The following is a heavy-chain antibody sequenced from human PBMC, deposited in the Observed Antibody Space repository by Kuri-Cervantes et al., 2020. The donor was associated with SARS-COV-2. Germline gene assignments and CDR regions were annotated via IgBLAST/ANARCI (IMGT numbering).Heavy chain of an antibody. CDR1: GGTFSSYA. Sequence: SVKVSCKASGGTFSSYAISWVRQAPGQGLEWMGRIIPIFGIANYAQKFQGRVTITADKSTSTAYMGLSSLRSEDTAVYYCVRDGAYNYYDSNYYGMDVWGQGTTVTVSS. D-gene: IGHD3-22*01. CDR3: VRDGAYNYYDSNYYGMDV. V-gene: IGHV1-69*04. J-gene: IGHJ6*02. CDR2: IIPIFGIA.